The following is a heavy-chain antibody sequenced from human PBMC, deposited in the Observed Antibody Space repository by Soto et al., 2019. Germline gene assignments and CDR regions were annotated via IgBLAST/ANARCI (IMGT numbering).Heavy chain of an antibody. CDR3: VRDDPGLGMDY. J-gene: IGHJ4*02. D-gene: IGHD1-26*01. V-gene: IGHV3-23*01. CDR1: GFIFSSYA. CDR2: ISGSGGST. Sequence: GSLRLSCAASGFIFSSYAMSWVRQAPGKGLEWVSAISGSGGSTYYADSVKGRFTISRDNAKNTLYLQMNSLRAEDTAVYFCVRDDPGLGMDYWGLGTLVTVSS.